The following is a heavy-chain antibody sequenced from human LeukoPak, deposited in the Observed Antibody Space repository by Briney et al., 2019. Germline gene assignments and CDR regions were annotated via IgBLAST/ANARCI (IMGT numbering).Heavy chain of an antibody. Sequence: SETLSLTCTVSGGSISSYYWSWIRQPPGKGLEWIGYIYYSGSTNYNPSLKSRVTISVDTSKNQFSLKLSSVTASDTAVYYCARDRGSYRIWGQGTMVTVSS. CDR1: GGSISSYY. V-gene: IGHV4-59*01. J-gene: IGHJ3*02. CDR3: ARDRGSYRI. CDR2: IYYSGST. D-gene: IGHD1-26*01.